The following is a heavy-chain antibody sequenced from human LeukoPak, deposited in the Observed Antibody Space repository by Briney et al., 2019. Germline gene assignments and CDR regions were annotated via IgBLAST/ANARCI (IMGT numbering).Heavy chain of an antibody. J-gene: IGHJ4*01. CDR1: GFTFSDAW. CDR3: TTDRAVTTGGDFDY. Sequence: GGSLRLSCAASGFTFSDAWMSWVRRAPGKGLEWVGRIKSKTDGGTTDYAAPVKGRFTISRDDSKNTLYLQMNSLKTEDTAVYYCTTDRAVTTGGDFDYWAQGTLVTVSS. D-gene: IGHD4-17*01. V-gene: IGHV3-15*01. CDR2: IKSKTDGGTT.